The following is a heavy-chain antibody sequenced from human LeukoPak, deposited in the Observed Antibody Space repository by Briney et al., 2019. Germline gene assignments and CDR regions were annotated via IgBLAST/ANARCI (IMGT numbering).Heavy chain of an antibody. CDR1: GGSISSGGYY. Sequence: SQTLSLTCTVSGGSISSGGYYWSWIRQHPGKGLEWIGYIYYSGSTYYNPSLKSRVTISVDTSKNQFSLKLSSVTAADTAVYYCARDIVVVPAARFGLNYGMDVWGQGTTVTVSS. CDR3: ARDIVVVPAARFGLNYGMDV. D-gene: IGHD2-2*01. CDR2: IYYSGST. V-gene: IGHV4-31*03. J-gene: IGHJ6*02.